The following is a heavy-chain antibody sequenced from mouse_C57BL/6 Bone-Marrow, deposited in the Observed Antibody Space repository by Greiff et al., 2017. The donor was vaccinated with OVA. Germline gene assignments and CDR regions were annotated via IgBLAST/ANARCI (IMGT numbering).Heavy chain of an antibody. CDR3: ASLMITTAY. CDR1: GFTFSDYY. Sequence: EVNVVESGGGLVQPGGSLKLSCAASGFTFSDYYMYWVRQTPEKRLEWVAYISNGGGSTYYPDTVKGRFTISRDNAKNTLYLQMSRLKSADTAMYYCASLMITTAYWGQGTLVTVSA. V-gene: IGHV5-12*01. J-gene: IGHJ3*01. CDR2: ISNGGGST. D-gene: IGHD2-4*01.